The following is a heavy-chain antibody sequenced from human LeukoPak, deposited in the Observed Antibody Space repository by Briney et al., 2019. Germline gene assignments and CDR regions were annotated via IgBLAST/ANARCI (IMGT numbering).Heavy chain of an antibody. V-gene: IGHV1-8*01. CDR2: MNPNSGNT. Sequence: ASVKVSCKASGYTFTSYDINWVRQATGQGLEWMGWMNPNSGNTGYAQKFQGRVTMTRDTSISTAYMELSSLRSDDTAVYYCARRDCSSTSCYLGVDHWGQGTLVTVSS. CDR1: GYTFTSYD. CDR3: ARRDCSSTSCYLGVDH. J-gene: IGHJ4*02. D-gene: IGHD2-2*01.